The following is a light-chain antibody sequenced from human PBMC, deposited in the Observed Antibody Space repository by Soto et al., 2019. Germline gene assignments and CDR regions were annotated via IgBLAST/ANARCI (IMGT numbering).Light chain of an antibody. J-gene: IGKJ1*01. Sequence: DIQMTQSPPSLSASVGDRVTITCRASQDVSNDLGWFQQKPGKAPKRLIFGASNLESGVPSRFSGTGYGTEFILTITNLQPEDFATYYCLQHTYIWSFGQGTKVEIK. CDR1: QDVSND. V-gene: IGKV1-17*02. CDR2: GAS. CDR3: LQHTYIWS.